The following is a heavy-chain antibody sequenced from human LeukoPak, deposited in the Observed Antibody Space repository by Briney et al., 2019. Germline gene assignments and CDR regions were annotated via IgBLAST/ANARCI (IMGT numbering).Heavy chain of an antibody. Sequence: PGGSLRLSCAASGFTFSSYGMHWVRQAPGKGLEWVAVIWYDGSNKYYADSVKGRSTISRDNSKNTLYLQMNSLRAEDTAVYYCARNVRYYDSSGYYEDHYFDYWGQGTLVTVSS. CDR3: ARNVRYYDSSGYYEDHYFDY. J-gene: IGHJ4*02. CDR2: IWYDGSNK. D-gene: IGHD3-22*01. V-gene: IGHV3-33*01. CDR1: GFTFSSYG.